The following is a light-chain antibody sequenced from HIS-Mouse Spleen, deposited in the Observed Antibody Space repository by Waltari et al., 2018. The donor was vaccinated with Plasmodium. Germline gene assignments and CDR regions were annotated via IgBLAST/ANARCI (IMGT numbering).Light chain of an antibody. J-gene: IGLJ3*02. CDR1: ALPQNY. Sequence: SSELTQPPSVSVSPGHRARITCSGDALPQNYAYWYQQKSGQAPVLVIYEDSKRPPGIPERFSGSSSGTMATLTISGAQVEDEADYYCYSTDSSGNHRVFGGGTKLTVL. V-gene: IGLV3-10*01. CDR2: EDS. CDR3: YSTDSSGNHRV.